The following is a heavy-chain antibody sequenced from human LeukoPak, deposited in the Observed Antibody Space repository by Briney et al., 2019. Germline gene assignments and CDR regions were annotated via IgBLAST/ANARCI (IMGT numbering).Heavy chain of an antibody. CDR3: ASSTQISKYADY. D-gene: IGHD2-2*01. CDR1: GFTFSSYW. V-gene: IGHV3-74*01. CDR2: INSDGSIT. J-gene: IGHJ4*02. Sequence: PGGPLRLSCAASGFTFSSYWMHWVGQAPGKGLVWVSRINSDGSITTYADSVRGRFTISRDNAKSTLYLQMNSLRSEDTAVYYCASSTQISKYADYWGQGALVTVSS.